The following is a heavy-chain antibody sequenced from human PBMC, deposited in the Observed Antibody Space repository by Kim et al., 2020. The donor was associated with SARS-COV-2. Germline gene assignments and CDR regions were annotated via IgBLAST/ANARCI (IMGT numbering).Heavy chain of an antibody. CDR3: AREGGVYSGSYQEAFDI. V-gene: IGHV4-34*01. CDR2: INHSGST. CDR1: GGSFSGYY. D-gene: IGHD1-26*01. Sequence: SETLSLTCAVYGGSFSGYYWSWIRQPPGKGLEWIGEINHSGSTNYNPSLKSRVTISVDTSKNQFSLKLSSVTAADTAVYYCAREGGVYSGSYQEAFDIWG. J-gene: IGHJ3*02.